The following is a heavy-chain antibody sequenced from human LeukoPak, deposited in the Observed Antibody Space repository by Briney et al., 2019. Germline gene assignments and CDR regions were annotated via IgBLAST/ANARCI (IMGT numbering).Heavy chain of an antibody. CDR3: ARRAVHAGYSSGWYGDFDY. D-gene: IGHD6-19*01. J-gene: IGHJ4*02. CDR1: GYIFTSYW. Sequence: GESLKISCKGSGYIFTSYWISWVRQMPGKGLEWMGRIDPSDSYTNYSPSFQGHVTISADKSISTAYLQWSSLKASDTAMYYCARRAVHAGYSSGWYGDFDYWGQGTLVTVSS. CDR2: IDPSDSYT. V-gene: IGHV5-10-1*01.